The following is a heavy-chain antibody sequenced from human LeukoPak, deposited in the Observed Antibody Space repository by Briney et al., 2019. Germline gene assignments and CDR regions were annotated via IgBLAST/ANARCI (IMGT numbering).Heavy chain of an antibody. CDR2: IRNKAYGGTA. D-gene: IGHD2-2*01. CDR3: ARYTPDIVVVPAAWALFDY. Sequence: GGSLRLSCTASGFTFSDYAMSWFRQAPGKGLEWVGFIRNKAYGGTAEYAASVKGRFTISRDDSKTIAYLQMNSLRAEDTAVYYCARYTPDIVVVPAAWALFDYWGQGTLVTVSS. CDR1: GFTFSDYA. V-gene: IGHV3-49*03. J-gene: IGHJ4*02.